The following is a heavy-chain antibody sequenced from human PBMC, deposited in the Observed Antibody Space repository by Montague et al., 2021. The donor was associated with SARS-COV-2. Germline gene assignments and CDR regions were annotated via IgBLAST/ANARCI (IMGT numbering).Heavy chain of an antibody. CDR3: ARALEYGNASGYFDY. J-gene: IGHJ4*02. Sequence: TLSLTCTVSGGSISRGGYYYTWIRQYPGKGLEWIGNIHDTGRINYKSSLRSRITMSVDTSKNQFSLKLTSVTAADTAVYYCARALEYGNASGYFDYWGQGTLVTVSS. V-gene: IGHV4-31*03. D-gene: IGHD1-1*01. CDR1: GGSISRGGYY. CDR2: IHDTGRI.